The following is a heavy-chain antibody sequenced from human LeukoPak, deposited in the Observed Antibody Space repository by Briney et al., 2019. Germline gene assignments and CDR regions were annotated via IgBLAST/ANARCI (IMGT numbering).Heavy chain of an antibody. Sequence: PSETLSLTCSVSGGSINSDYWNWIRQPPGKGLEWIGYIYHSGSTNYNPSLKSRVTISIDKSKKQFSLKLISVTAADTAIYYCARVGGMSTINNAAFDIWGQGTMVTVSS. CDR2: IYHSGST. D-gene: IGHD5-24*01. CDR3: ARVGGMSTINNAAFDI. CDR1: GGSINSDY. J-gene: IGHJ3*02. V-gene: IGHV4-59*01.